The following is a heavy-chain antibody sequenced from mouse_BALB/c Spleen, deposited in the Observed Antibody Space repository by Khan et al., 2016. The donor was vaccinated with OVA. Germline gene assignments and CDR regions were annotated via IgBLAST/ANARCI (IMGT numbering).Heavy chain of an antibody. J-gene: IGHJ3*01. D-gene: IGHD2-14*01. Sequence: QVQLQQSGAELARPGASVKMSCKASGYTFTSYTIHWIKQRPGQGLEWIGYINPSSGYTNYNQKFKDKATLTADISSTTAYMQLSSLTSDDSAVYYCARDGAYYRNDGWFAYWGQGTLVTVSA. CDR2: INPSSGYT. V-gene: IGHV1-4*01. CDR3: ARDGAYYRNDGWFAY. CDR1: GYTFTSYT.